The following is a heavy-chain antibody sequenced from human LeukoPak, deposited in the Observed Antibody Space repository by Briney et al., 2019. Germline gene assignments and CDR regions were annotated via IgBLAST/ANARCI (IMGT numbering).Heavy chain of an antibody. Sequence: ASVKVSCKASGYTFTSYDINWVRQATGQGLEWMGWMNPNSGNTGYAQKFQGRVTMTRNTSISTAYMELSSLRSDDTAVYYCARSKRAYYDILRGGMDVWGKGTTVTVSS. J-gene: IGHJ6*04. V-gene: IGHV1-8*01. CDR1: GYTFTSYD. D-gene: IGHD3-9*01. CDR2: MNPNSGNT. CDR3: ARSKRAYYDILRGGMDV.